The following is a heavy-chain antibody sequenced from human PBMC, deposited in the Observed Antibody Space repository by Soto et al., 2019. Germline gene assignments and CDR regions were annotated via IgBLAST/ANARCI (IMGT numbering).Heavy chain of an antibody. CDR2: IYWDDDK. V-gene: IGHV2-5*02. CDR3: AHRRRYYYDSSGYYQWDWFDP. D-gene: IGHD3-22*01. Sequence: QITLKESGPTLVKPTQTLTLTCTFSGFSLSTSGVGVGWIRQPPGKALEWLALIYWDDDKRYSPSLKSRLTITQDTSKNQVVLTMTNMDPVDTATYYCAHRRRYYYDSSGYYQWDWFDPWGQGTLVTVSS. J-gene: IGHJ5*02. CDR1: GFSLSTSGVG.